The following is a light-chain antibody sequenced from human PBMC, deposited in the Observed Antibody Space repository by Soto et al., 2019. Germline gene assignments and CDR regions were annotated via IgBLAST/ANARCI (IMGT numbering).Light chain of an antibody. Sequence: DIQMTQSPSTLSASVGDRVTITCRASQSISSWLAWYRQKPGKAPKLLIYDASSLESGVPSRCSGSGSGTEFTLTISSLQPDDFATYYCQQYNSYSQTFGQGTKVDIK. J-gene: IGKJ1*01. CDR2: DAS. CDR1: QSISSW. CDR3: QQYNSYSQT. V-gene: IGKV1-5*01.